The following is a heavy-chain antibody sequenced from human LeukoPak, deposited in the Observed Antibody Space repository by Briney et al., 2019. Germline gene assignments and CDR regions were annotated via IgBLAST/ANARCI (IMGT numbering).Heavy chain of an antibody. J-gene: IGHJ4*02. V-gene: IGHV1-24*01. CDR1: GYTLTELS. Sequence: ASVMVSCKVSGYTLTELSMHWVRQAPGKGLEWMGGFDPEDGETIYAQKFQGRVTMTEDTSTDTAYMELSSLRSEDTAVYYCATDVQGPAAIRSPDYWGQGTLVTVSS. CDR2: FDPEDGET. CDR3: ATDVQGPAAIRSPDY. D-gene: IGHD2-2*01.